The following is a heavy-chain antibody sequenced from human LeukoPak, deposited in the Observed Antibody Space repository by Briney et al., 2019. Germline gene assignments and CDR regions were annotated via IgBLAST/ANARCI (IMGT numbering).Heavy chain of an antibody. J-gene: IGHJ6*03. CDR1: GGSFSNYY. CDR3: ARRWNYGRNYYIDV. CDR2: INDSGTI. Sequence: SSENLSLTCAVYGGSFSNYYWSWIRQPPGKGLEWIGEINDSGTINYNPSLMSRVTISVDKSKNQFSLKLSSVTAADTAVYYCARRWNYGRNYYIDVWGKGATVSVSS. V-gene: IGHV4-34*01. D-gene: IGHD1-7*01.